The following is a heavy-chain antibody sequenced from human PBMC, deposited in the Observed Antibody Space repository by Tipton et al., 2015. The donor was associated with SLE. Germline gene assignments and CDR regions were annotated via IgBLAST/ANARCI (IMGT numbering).Heavy chain of an antibody. V-gene: IGHV4-61*02. CDR2: IYNSGPNSGST. Sequence: LRLSCTVSGGSIGSGAYYWSWIRQTAGKGLEWIGRIYNSGPNSGSTNYNPSLKSRVTISLDTPKNQFSLKLNSATAADTAVYYCAKADGVVGGQVPYWYFDLWGRGTLVSVSS. J-gene: IGHJ2*01. CDR1: GGSIGSGAYY. D-gene: IGHD1-26*01. CDR3: AKADGVVGGQVPYWYFDL.